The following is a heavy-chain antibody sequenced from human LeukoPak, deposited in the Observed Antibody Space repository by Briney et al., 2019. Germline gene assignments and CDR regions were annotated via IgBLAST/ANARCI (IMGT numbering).Heavy chain of an antibody. D-gene: IGHD1-26*01. CDR1: GGTFSSYA. CDR2: INPNSGGT. V-gene: IGHV1-2*06. Sequence: ASVKVSCKASGGTFSSYAISWVRQAPGQGLEWMGRINPNSGGTNYAQKFQGRVTMTRDTSISTAYMELSRLRSDDTAVYYCARDQSGSYYSNWFDPWGQGTLVTVSS. J-gene: IGHJ5*02. CDR3: ARDQSGSYYSNWFDP.